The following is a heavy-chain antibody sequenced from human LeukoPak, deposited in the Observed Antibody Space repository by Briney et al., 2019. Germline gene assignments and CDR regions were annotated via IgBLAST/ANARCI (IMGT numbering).Heavy chain of an antibody. D-gene: IGHD4-17*01. CDR2: FHNSGTS. CDR1: DDSISDYY. Sequence: ETLSLTCTVSDDSISDYYRGWIRQPPGKGLEWIGYFHNSGTSTYNPSLKSRVTISVDTSKNQFSLKLSSVTAADTAVYYCASSNDYGDFYYFDYWGQGTLVTVSS. CDR3: ASSNDYGDFYYFDY. V-gene: IGHV4-59*01. J-gene: IGHJ4*02.